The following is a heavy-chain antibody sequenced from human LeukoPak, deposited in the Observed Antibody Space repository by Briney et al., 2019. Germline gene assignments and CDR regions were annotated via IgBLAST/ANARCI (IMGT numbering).Heavy chain of an antibody. J-gene: IGHJ4*02. V-gene: IGHV4-4*07. CDR1: GGSIDSYS. Sequence: SETLSLTCTISGGSIDSYSWSWIRQPAGEGLEWIGRMFISGSANYNPSLKSRVTLSVDRPKNQFSLKLNSVTAADTAVYFCARERGSVESQFYFDYWGQGALVTVSS. D-gene: IGHD2-21*01. CDR2: MFISGSA. CDR3: ARERGSVESQFYFDY.